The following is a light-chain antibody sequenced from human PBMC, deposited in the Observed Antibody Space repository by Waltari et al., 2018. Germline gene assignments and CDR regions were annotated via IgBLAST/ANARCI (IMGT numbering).Light chain of an antibody. CDR2: GAS. CDR1: QSVSSSY. Sequence: EIVLTQSPGTLSLSPGERATLSCRASQSVSSSYLAGYQQKPGQAPRLLIYGASSRATGIPDRFSGSGSGTDFTLSIIRLEPEDVAVYYCQQYGRSLWTFGQGTKVEIK. CDR3: QQYGRSLWT. J-gene: IGKJ1*01. V-gene: IGKV3-20*01.